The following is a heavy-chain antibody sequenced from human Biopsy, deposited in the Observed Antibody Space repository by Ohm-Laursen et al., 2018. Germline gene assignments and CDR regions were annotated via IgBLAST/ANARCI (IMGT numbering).Heavy chain of an antibody. CDR3: AADINVWNVNY. D-gene: IGHD1-1*01. CDR1: GYAVTEFS. V-gene: IGHV1-24*01. Sequence: VKVSCKVSGYAVTEFSMHWVRQVPGKGLEWMGGFAPENGKTVYAQNFQARVSLTEDTSTDTAYMELRSLRSEDTAVYYCAADINVWNVNYWGQGTQVTVSS. J-gene: IGHJ4*02. CDR2: FAPENGKT.